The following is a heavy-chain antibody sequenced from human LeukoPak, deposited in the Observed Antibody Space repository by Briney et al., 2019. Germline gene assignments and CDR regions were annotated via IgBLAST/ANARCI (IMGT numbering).Heavy chain of an antibody. CDR3: TKKAYYGSGSAFDY. CDR1: GFTFSSFG. J-gene: IGHJ4*02. V-gene: IGHV3-23*01. CDR2: ISGGGAST. Sequence: GGSLRLSCAASGFTFSSFGMNWVRQTPWKGLEWVSSISGGGASTYYADSVKGCFTISRDNSKNTLYLQMNSLRAEDTAVYYCTKKAYYGSGSAFDYWGQGTLVTVSS. D-gene: IGHD3-10*01.